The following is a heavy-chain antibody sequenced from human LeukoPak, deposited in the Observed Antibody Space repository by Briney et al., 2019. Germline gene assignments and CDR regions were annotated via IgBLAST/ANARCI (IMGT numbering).Heavy chain of an antibody. V-gene: IGHV3-30*02. J-gene: IGHJ4*02. CDR3: AKDFNWGWDY. CDR2: VLSDGSRK. Sequence: PGGSLSLSCAASGFTFSSHGMHWVRQAPGKGLEWVAYVLSDGSRKYYADSVKGRFTISRDDSKNTLFLQMNSLRPEDTALYYCAKDFNWGWDYWGQGTLVTVSS. D-gene: IGHD7-27*01. CDR1: GFTFSSHG.